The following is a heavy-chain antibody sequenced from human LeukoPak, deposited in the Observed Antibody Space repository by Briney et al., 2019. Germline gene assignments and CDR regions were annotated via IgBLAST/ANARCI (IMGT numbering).Heavy chain of an antibody. CDR1: GYTFTGYY. D-gene: IGHD1-26*01. Sequence: GASVKVSCKASGYTFTGYYMHWVRQAPGQGLEWMGRINPNSGGTNYAQKFQGRVTMTRDTSVSTAYMELSRLRSDDTAVYYCARGHSGSSSKKNYYYYGMDVWGQGTTVTVSS. CDR2: INPNSGGT. V-gene: IGHV1-2*06. J-gene: IGHJ6*02. CDR3: ARGHSGSSSKKNYYYYGMDV.